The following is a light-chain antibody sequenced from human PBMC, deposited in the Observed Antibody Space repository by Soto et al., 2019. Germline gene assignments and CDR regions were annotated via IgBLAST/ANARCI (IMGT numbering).Light chain of an antibody. CDR3: LQRAAWPRT. J-gene: IGKJ3*01. CDR1: QNIDTY. V-gene: IGKV3-11*01. Sequence: EIVLTQSPDILSLSPGERATLSCRASQNIDTYLDWYQQKPGQSPRLLIFDASSTATGTTARFCLSGSDTDFTLTIICLEPEDFALYHCLQRAAWPRTFGPVTKVDIK. CDR2: DAS.